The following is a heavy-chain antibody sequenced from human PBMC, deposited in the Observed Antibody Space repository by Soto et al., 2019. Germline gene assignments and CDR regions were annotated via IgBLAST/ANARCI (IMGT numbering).Heavy chain of an antibody. Sequence: SETLSLTCAVSGGSISSGGYYWSWIRQPPGKGLEWIGYIYYSGSTYYNPSLKSRVTISVDTSKNQFSLKLSSVTAADTAVYYCARGPGITIFGVVTGNWFDPWGQGTLVTVSS. D-gene: IGHD3-3*01. CDR1: GGSISSGGYY. V-gene: IGHV4-30-4*01. J-gene: IGHJ5*02. CDR2: IYYSGST. CDR3: ARGPGITIFGVVTGNWFDP.